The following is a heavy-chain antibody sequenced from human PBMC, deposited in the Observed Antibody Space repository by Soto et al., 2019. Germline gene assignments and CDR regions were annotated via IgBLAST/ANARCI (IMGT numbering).Heavy chain of an antibody. Sequence: PSETLSLTCAVYGGSFSGYYWSWIRQPPGKGLEWIGEINHSGSTNYNPSLKSRVTISVDTSKNQFSLKLSSVTAADTAVYYCARSSYERWLQLPVFDYWGQGTLVTVSS. V-gene: IGHV4-34*01. D-gene: IGHD5-12*01. CDR1: GGSFSGYY. CDR2: INHSGST. J-gene: IGHJ4*02. CDR3: ARSSYERWLQLPVFDY.